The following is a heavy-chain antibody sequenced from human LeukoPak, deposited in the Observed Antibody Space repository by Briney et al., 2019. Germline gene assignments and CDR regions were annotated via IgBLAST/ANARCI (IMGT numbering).Heavy chain of an antibody. CDR1: GGTFSSYV. D-gene: IGHD1-1*01. CDR3: ARLGLFTTGTTDY. CDR2: IIPILGIA. Sequence: SVKVSCKASGGTFSSYVISWVRQAPGQGLEWMGRIIPILGIANYAQKFQGRVTITADKSTSTAYMELSSLRSEDTAVYYCARLGLFTTGTTDYWGQGTLVTVSS. V-gene: IGHV1-69*04. J-gene: IGHJ4*02.